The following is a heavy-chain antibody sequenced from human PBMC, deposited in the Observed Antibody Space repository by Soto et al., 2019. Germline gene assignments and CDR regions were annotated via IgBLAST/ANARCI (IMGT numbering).Heavy chain of an antibody. D-gene: IGHD6-19*01. CDR1: CADINTYS. V-gene: IGHV4-4*07. J-gene: IGHJ6*02. Sequence: SETLSLTCSVSCADINTYSWTWIRQPAGKGLEWIGRIYTSASISYNPSLRGRVTLSVDTSTNQVSLKLASVTAADTAVYYCARDREAGYNFYYGMDVWGQGTTVTVSS. CDR2: IYTSASI. CDR3: ARDREAGYNFYYGMDV.